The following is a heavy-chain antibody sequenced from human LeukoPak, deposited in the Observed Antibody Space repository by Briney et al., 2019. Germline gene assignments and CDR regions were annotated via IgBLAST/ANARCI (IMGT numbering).Heavy chain of an antibody. CDR1: GYTFTGYY. V-gene: IGHV1-2*04. CDR2: INPNSGGT. D-gene: IGHD3-10*01. Sequence: ASVKVSCKASGYTFTGYYMHWVRQAPGQGLEWMEWINPNSGGTNYAQKFQGWVTMTRDTSISTAYMELSRLRSDDTAVYYCAREWSGGLLWFGEPNWFDPWGQGTLVTVSS. J-gene: IGHJ5*02. CDR3: AREWSGGLLWFGEPNWFDP.